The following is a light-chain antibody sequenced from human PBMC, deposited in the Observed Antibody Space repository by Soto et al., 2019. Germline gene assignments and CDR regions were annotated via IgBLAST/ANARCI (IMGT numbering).Light chain of an antibody. CDR1: QSVSSTF. CDR3: QQFDSSVT. V-gene: IGKV3-20*01. J-gene: IGKJ1*01. CDR2: GAS. Sequence: EIVLTQSPGSLSLSPGERATLSCRASQSVSSTFFAWYQQRPGQAPRLLMYGASSRATGIPESFSSSGSGTYFILTISRLEPEYSALYYCQQFDSSVTFGQGTKVEIK.